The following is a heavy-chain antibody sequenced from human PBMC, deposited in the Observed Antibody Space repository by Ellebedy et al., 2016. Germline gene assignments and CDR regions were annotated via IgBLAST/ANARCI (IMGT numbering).Heavy chain of an antibody. D-gene: IGHD3-10*01. V-gene: IGHV4-39*01. CDR3: ARHIIGSILYYYYGMDV. CDR2: IYYSGST. J-gene: IGHJ6*02. Sequence: SETLSLTCTVPGGSISSSSYYWGCIRQPPGMGLDWFGSIYYSGSTYYNPSLKSRVTISVDTSKNQFSLKLSSVTAADTAVYYCARHIIGSILYYYYGMDVWGQGTTVTVSS. CDR1: GGSISSSSYY.